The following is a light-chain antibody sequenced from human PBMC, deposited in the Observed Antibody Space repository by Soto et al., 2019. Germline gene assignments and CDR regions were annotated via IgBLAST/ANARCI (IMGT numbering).Light chain of an antibody. CDR3: LLYPGGGWV. V-gene: IGLV7-43*01. Sequence: QAVVTQEPSLTVSPGGTVTPTCASSTGAVTSGNHPSWLQQRPGQPPRALIYNANYKHSWTPARFSGSLLGGKAALTLSGAQPEDEAEYYCLLYPGGGWVFGGGTKLTVL. CDR1: TGAVTSGNH. J-gene: IGLJ3*02. CDR2: NAN.